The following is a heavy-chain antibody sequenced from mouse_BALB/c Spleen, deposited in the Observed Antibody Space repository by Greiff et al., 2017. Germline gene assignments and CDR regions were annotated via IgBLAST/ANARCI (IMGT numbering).Heavy chain of an antibody. CDR1: GYSITSGYY. Sequence: EVKLQESGPGLVKPSQSLSLTCSVTGYSITSGYYWNWIRQFPGNKLEWMGYISYDGSNNYNPSLKNRISITRDTSKNQFFLKLNSVTTEDTATYYCARARDYDYYYAMDYWGQGTSVTVSS. D-gene: IGHD2-4*01. CDR3: ARARDYDYYYAMDY. CDR2: ISYDGSN. J-gene: IGHJ4*01. V-gene: IGHV3-6*02.